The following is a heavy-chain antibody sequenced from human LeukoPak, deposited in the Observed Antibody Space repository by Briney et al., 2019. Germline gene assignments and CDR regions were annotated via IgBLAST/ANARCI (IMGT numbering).Heavy chain of an antibody. CDR3: ARVGNRGFYYMDA. CDR2: INPNSGGT. J-gene: IGHJ6*03. D-gene: IGHD5-12*01. Sequence: VASVKVSCKASGYTFTGYYMHWVRQAPGQGLEWMGWINPNSGGTNYAQKFQGRVTMTRDMSISTVYMELTRLTSDDTAVYYCARVGNRGFYYMDAWGKGTTVTVSS. V-gene: IGHV1-2*02. CDR1: GYTFTGYY.